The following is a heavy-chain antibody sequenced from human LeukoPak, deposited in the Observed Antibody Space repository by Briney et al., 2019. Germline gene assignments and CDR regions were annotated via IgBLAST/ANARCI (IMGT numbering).Heavy chain of an antibody. V-gene: IGHV3-13*03. D-gene: IGHD3-10*01. J-gene: IGHJ4*02. Sequence: GGSLRLSCAACGFTFSSYDMHWVRQATGKGLEWVSAIGTAGDTYYPGSVKGQFTISRENAKNSLYLQMNSLRVEDTAIYYCAKVAHYYYGSESYYFFEHWGQGTPVTASS. CDR3: AKVAHYYYGSESYYFFEH. CDR2: IGTAGDT. CDR1: GFTFSSYD.